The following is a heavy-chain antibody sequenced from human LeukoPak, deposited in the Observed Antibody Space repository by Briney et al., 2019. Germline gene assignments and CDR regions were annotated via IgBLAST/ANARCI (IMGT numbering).Heavy chain of an antibody. CDR3: ARMAAVAGTNY. CDR1: GFTFSSYA. CDR2: INSDGSSI. Sequence: PGGSLRLSCAASGFTFSSYAMSWVRQAPGKGLVWVSRINSDGSSITYADSVKGRFTLSRDNAKNKLYLQMNSLRAEDTAVYYCARMAAVAGTNYWGQGSLVTVSS. D-gene: IGHD6-19*01. V-gene: IGHV3-74*03. J-gene: IGHJ4*02.